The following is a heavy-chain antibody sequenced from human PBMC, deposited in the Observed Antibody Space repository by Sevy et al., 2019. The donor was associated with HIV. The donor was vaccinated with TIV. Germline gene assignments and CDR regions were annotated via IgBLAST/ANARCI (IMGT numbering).Heavy chain of an antibody. D-gene: IGHD3-22*01. Sequence: GGSLRLSCAASGFTFSSHGMHWVRQAPGKGLEWVAVIWYDGSQIYYADSVKGRFTISGDNSKNTLYLQMNSLRAEDTAVYYCASEYYESSGHFDYWGQGTLVTVSS. CDR3: ASEYYESSGHFDY. CDR2: IWYDGSQI. CDR1: GFTFSSHG. V-gene: IGHV3-33*01. J-gene: IGHJ4*02.